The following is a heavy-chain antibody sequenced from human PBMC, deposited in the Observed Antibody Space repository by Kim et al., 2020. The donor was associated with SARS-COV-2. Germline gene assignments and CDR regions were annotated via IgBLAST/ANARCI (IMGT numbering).Heavy chain of an antibody. Sequence: GGSLGLSCAASGFAFSGFSMNWVRQAPGKGLEWVSSISTASNYIYYADSLKGRFTISRDNAKNSLYLQMNTLSAEDTAVYYCARAVVFGTTPYYFDYWGQGTLVTVSS. V-gene: IGHV3-21*01. CDR1: GFAFSGFS. CDR3: ARAVVFGTTPYYFDY. J-gene: IGHJ4*02. D-gene: IGHD1-7*01. CDR2: ISTASNYI.